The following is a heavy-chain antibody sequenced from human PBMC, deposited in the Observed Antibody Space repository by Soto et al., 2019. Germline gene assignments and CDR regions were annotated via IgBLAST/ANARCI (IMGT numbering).Heavy chain of an antibody. CDR1: GGSFSGYY. D-gene: IGHD4-17*01. J-gene: IGHJ2*01. V-gene: IGHV4-34*01. Sequence: QVQLQQWGAGLLKPSETLSLTCAVYGGSFSGYYWSWIRQPPGKGLEWIGEINHSGSTNYNPSLKSRVTISVDTSKIQFSLKLSSVTAADTAVYYCARGAGTVTKPRYFDLWGRGTLVTVSS. CDR2: INHSGST. CDR3: ARGAGTVTKPRYFDL.